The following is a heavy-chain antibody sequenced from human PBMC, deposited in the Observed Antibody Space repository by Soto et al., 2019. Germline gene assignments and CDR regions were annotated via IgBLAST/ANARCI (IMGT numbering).Heavy chain of an antibody. CDR2: VSHDGRNT. Sequence: VQLVESGGGVVQPGRSLRLSCAASGFTFSDYAMHWVRQAPGKGLEWVAVVSHDGRNTHYADSVKGRFTISRDSSKNTVSLELTSLRAEATSVCYSAKGGRQLLVTSDFTSWGQGALVTLSS. V-gene: IGHV3-30*18. CDR3: AKGGRQLLVTSDFTS. D-gene: IGHD6-19*01. CDR1: GFTFSDYA. J-gene: IGHJ4*02.